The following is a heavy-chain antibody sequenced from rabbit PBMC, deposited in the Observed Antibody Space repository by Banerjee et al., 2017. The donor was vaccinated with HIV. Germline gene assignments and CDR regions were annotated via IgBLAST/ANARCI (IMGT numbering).Heavy chain of an antibody. CDR3: ARSYGDSGYSSYYL. CDR2: INAGNDDKI. V-gene: IGHV1S45*01. D-gene: IGHD1-1*01. Sequence: QEQLEESGGDLVKPGASLTLTCTASGFSLSSSYYMCWVRQAPGKGLEWIACINAGNDDKICYASWAKGRFTISKTSSTTVTLQMTSLTAADTATYFCARSYGDSGYSSYYLWGQGTLVTVS. J-gene: IGHJ3*01. CDR1: GFSLSSSYY.